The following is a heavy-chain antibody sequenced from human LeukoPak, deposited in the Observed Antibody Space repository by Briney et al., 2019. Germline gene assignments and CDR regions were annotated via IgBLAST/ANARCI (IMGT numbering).Heavy chain of an antibody. CDR3: ARGQDMTTPPPWYYYYYMDV. J-gene: IGHJ6*03. D-gene: IGHD4-11*01. V-gene: IGHV3-21*01. Sequence: GGSLRLSCAASGFTFSSYSMNWVRQAPGKGLEWVSSISSSSSYIYYADSVKGRFTISRDNAKNSLYLQMNSLRAEDTAVYCCARGQDMTTPPPWYYYYYMDVWGKGTTVTVSS. CDR1: GFTFSSYS. CDR2: ISSSSSYI.